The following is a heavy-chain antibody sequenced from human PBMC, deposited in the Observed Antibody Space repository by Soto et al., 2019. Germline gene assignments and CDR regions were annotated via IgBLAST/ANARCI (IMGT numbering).Heavy chain of an antibody. Sequence: GASVKVSCKASGYTFTSHYMHWVRQAPGQRLEWKGKINPSGGSTSYAQKFQGRVTMTRDTSTSTVYMELSSLRSEDTAVYYCARTAVDPYYDFWSGYYWSPTHDAFDIWGQGTMVTVSS. D-gene: IGHD3-3*01. J-gene: IGHJ3*02. V-gene: IGHV1-46*03. CDR2: INPSGGST. CDR1: GYTFTSHY. CDR3: ARTAVDPYYDFWSGYYWSPTHDAFDI.